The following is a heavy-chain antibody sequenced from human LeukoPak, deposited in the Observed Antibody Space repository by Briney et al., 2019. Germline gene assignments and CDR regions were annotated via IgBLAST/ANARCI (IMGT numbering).Heavy chain of an antibody. Sequence: PGGSVRLSCAASGFTFSSYAMSGLREAPGGGLEWVASISGRGRSTYYADSVKGRLTISRDNSKNTLYLQMNSLRAEDTAVYYCAKDLTPWYFDYWGQGTLVTVSS. CDR1: GFTFSSYA. CDR3: AKDLTPWYFDY. J-gene: IGHJ4*02. CDR2: ISGRGRST. V-gene: IGHV3-23*01.